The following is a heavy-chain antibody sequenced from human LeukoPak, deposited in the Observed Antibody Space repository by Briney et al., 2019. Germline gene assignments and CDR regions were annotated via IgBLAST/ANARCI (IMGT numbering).Heavy chain of an antibody. CDR3: ARGLARRPEYFQH. CDR2: INHSGST. V-gene: IGHV4-34*01. Sequence: PSETLSLTCAVYGGSFSGYYWSWIRQPPGKGLEWIGEINHSGSTNYNPSLKSRVTISVDTSKNQFSLKLSSVTAADTAVYYCARGLARRPEYFQHWGQGTLVTVSS. D-gene: IGHD3-3*02. J-gene: IGHJ1*01. CDR1: GGSFSGYY.